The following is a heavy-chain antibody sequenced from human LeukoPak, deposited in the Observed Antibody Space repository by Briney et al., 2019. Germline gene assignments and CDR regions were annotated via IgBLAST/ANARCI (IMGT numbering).Heavy chain of an antibody. D-gene: IGHD1-26*01. CDR2: ISGSGGST. V-gene: IGHV3-23*01. CDR3: AREVEYSGSYQEAYFQH. J-gene: IGHJ1*01. CDR1: GFTFSSYA. Sequence: GGSLRLSCAASGFTFSSYAMSWVRQAPGKGLEWVSAISGSGGSTYYADSVKGRFTISRDNSKNTLYLQMNSLRAEGTAVYYCAREVEYSGSYQEAYFQHWGQGTLVTVSS.